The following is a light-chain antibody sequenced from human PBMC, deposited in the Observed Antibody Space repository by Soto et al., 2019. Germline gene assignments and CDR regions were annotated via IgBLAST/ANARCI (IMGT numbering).Light chain of an antibody. J-gene: IGLJ1*01. CDR2: EVS. V-gene: IGLV2-14*01. Sequence: QSVLTQPATVSGSPGQSITISCTGISSDVGGYNYVSWYQQHPGKAPKLMISEVSNRPSGVSNRFSGSKSGNTASLTISGLQAEDEADYYCSSCTTTNTLVFGTGTKV. CDR1: SSDVGGYNY. CDR3: SSCTTTNTLV.